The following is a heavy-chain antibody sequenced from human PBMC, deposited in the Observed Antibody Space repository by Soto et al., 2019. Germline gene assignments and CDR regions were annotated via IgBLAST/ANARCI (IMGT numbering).Heavy chain of an antibody. J-gene: IGHJ4*02. Sequence: GGSLRLSCAASGFTFSSYWMSWVRQAPRKGLEWVANIKQDGSEKYYVDSVKGRFTISRDNAKNSLYLQMNSLRAEDTAVYYCARDLVGEATGDYFDYWGQGTLVTVSS. CDR3: ARDLVGEATGDYFDY. D-gene: IGHD2-8*02. CDR2: IKQDGSEK. CDR1: GFTFSSYW. V-gene: IGHV3-7*01.